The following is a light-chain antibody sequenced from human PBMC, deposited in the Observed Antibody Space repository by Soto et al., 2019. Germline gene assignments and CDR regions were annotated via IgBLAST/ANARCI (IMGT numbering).Light chain of an antibody. V-gene: IGLV1-47*01. CDR2: RNN. Sequence: QSALTQPPSASGTPGKRVTISCSGSNYNIGSKYVYWYPQFSGTAPKLLIYRNNPRPSGVPDRFSGTKSGTSASLAISDLRSEDNADYDGASWDASVGGPAFGGG. CDR3: ASWDASVGGPA. J-gene: IGLJ2*01. CDR1: NYNIGSKY.